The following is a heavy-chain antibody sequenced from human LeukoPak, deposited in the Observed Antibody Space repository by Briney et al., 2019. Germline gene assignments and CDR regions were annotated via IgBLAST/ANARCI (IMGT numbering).Heavy chain of an antibody. CDR2: ISSSSSYI. D-gene: IGHD1-20*01. CDR1: GFTFSSYS. CDR3: ARDRGITGTDFDY. J-gene: IGHJ4*02. Sequence: GGSLRLSCAASGFTFSSYSMNWVCQAPGKGLEWVSSISSSSSYIYYADSVKGRFTISRDNAKNSLYLQMNSLRAEDTAVYYCARDRGITGTDFDYWGQGTLVTVSS. V-gene: IGHV3-21*01.